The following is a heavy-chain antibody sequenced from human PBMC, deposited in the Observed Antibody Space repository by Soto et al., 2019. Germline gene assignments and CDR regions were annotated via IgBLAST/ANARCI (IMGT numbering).Heavy chain of an antibody. J-gene: IGHJ4*02. CDR3: ARVLSSGWYDY. D-gene: IGHD6-19*01. CDR1: GFTFSSYD. Sequence: GGSLRLSCAASGFTFSSYDMHWVRQATGKGLEWVSAIGTAGDTYYPGSVKGRFTISRENAKNSLYLQMNSLRAEDTAVYYCARVLSSGWYDYWGQGTLVTVSS. CDR2: IGTAGDT. V-gene: IGHV3-13*01.